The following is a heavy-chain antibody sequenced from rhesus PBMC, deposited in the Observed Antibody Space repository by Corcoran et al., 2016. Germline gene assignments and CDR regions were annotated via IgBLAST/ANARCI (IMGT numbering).Heavy chain of an antibody. CDR2: IYGRSGST. J-gene: IGHJ4*01. CDR1: GGSFSSYW. CDR3: ARAHPWFPTYYFDY. V-gene: IGHV4-160*01. Sequence: QVQLQESGPGLVKPLEPLSRTCAVSGGSFSSYWWGWIRQPPGTGLEWIGSIYGRSGSTDSNPSLKSRATISRDTSTNQFSLKLSSVTAADTAVYYCARAHPWFPTYYFDYWGQGVLVTVSS. D-gene: IGHD2-21*01.